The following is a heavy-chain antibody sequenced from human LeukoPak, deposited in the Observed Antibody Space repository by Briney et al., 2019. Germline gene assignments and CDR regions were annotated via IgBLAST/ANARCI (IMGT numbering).Heavy chain of an antibody. V-gene: IGHV4-59*01. D-gene: IGHD3-9*01. CDR2: ISYSGST. J-gene: IGHJ4*02. CDR1: GGSISSYH. CDR3: AGSSLRYFDWLHY. Sequence: SETLSLTCTVSGGSISSYHWSWIRQPPGKGLEWIGYISYSGSTNYNPSLKSRFTISLYTSKHQFCLRLSSVTAADTAVYYCAGSSLRYFDWLHYWGQGTLVTVSS.